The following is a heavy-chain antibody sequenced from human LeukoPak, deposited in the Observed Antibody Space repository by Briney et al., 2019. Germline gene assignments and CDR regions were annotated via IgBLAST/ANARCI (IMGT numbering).Heavy chain of an antibody. J-gene: IGHJ4*02. CDR3: ARGTYYYDGSGYYYFDY. Sequence: QSPSLSPALSRDTVSSNSAACGSVRPPPSGGLGWLGRTYYRSKWYNDYAISVKSRVTINPDTSKDQFSLQLKSVTPEDTAVYYCARGTYYYDGSGYYYFDYWGQGTLVTASS. V-gene: IGHV6-1*01. CDR1: RDTVSSNSAA. CDR2: TYYRSKWYN. D-gene: IGHD3-22*01.